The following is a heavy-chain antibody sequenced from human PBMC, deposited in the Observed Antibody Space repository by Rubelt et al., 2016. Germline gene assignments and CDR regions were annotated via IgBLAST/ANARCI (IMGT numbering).Heavy chain of an antibody. CDR3: ARERDHYYLRFLEYFYGMDV. CDR2: IKQDGSEK. J-gene: IGHJ6*02. D-gene: IGHD3-3*01. Sequence: EVQLLESGGGLVQPGGSLRLSCAASGFTFSSYAMSWVRQAPGKGLEWVPNIKQDGSEKYYVDSVKGRFTISGDNAKNLLYLQMNSLRAEDTAVYYCARERDHYYLRFLEYFYGMDVWGQGTTVTVSS. CDR1: GFTFSSYA. V-gene: IGHV3-7*01.